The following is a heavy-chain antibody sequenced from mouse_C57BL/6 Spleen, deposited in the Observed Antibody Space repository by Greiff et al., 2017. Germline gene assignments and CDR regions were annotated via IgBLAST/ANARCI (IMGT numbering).Heavy chain of an antibody. CDR3: ASHTPDYDGAMDY. CDR2: IRNKANGYTT. Sequence: EVQVVEPGGGLVQPGGSLSLSCAASGFTFTDYYMSWVRQPPGKALEWLGFIRNKANGYTTEYSASVKGRFTISRDNSQSILYLQMNALRAEDSATYSCASHTPDYDGAMDYWGQGTSVTVSS. J-gene: IGHJ4*01. D-gene: IGHD2-4*01. CDR1: GFTFTDYY. V-gene: IGHV7-3*01.